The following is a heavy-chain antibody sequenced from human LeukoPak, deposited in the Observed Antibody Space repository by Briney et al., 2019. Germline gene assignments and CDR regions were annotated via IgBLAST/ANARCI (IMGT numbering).Heavy chain of an antibody. D-gene: IGHD3-22*01. J-gene: IGHJ4*02. CDR3: ASSYYYDSSGYLLGGFDY. CDR2: ISYDGSNK. V-gene: IGHV3-30*04. Sequence: GGSLRLSCAASGFTFSSYAMHWVHQAPGKGLEWVAVISYDGSNKYYADSVKGRLTISRDNSKNTLYLQMNSLRAEDTAVYYCASSYYYDSSGYLLGGFDYWGQGTLVTVSS. CDR1: GFTFSSYA.